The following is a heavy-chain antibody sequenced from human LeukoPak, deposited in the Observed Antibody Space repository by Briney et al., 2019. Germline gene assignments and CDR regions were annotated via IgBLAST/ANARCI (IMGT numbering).Heavy chain of an antibody. J-gene: IGHJ4*02. CDR3: AKGVGGSSGWYYFDY. D-gene: IGHD6-19*01. Sequence: GGSLRLSCTASGFLFSGYPMIWVRQAPGKGLEWVASITNTGTYVYYGDAVKGRFTISRDNSNKILYLQMHSLRAEDTAVYYCAKGVGGSSGWYYFDYWGQGALVTVSS. V-gene: IGHV3-21*04. CDR2: ITNTGTYV. CDR1: GFLFSGYP.